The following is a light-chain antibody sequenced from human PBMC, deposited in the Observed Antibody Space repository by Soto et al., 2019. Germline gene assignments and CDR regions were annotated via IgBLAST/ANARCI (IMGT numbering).Light chain of an antibody. V-gene: IGKV3-20*01. Sequence: EIVLTQSPGTLSLSPGEGATLSCRASQSVSSRWLVWYQQKPGQAPRLLIYGASSRATCIPDRFSRSGSGTDFTLTISRLEPEDFAVYYCQQYGSSPNTFGQGTKVEMK. J-gene: IGKJ2*01. CDR3: QQYGSSPNT. CDR1: QSVSSRW. CDR2: GAS.